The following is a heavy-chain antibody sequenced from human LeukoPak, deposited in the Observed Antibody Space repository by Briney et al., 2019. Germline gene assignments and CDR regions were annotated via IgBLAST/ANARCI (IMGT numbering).Heavy chain of an antibody. D-gene: IGHD5-18*01. V-gene: IGHV4-59*08. CDR2: IYYTGST. CDR1: GGSISTYY. CDR3: ARVGYSYGFDY. Sequence: SETLSLTCTVSGGSISTYYWSWIRQPPGKGLEWIGYIYYTGSTNYNPSLKSRVTISVDTSKNQFSLKLSSVTAADTAVYYCARVGYSYGFDYWGQGNLVTVSS. J-gene: IGHJ4*02.